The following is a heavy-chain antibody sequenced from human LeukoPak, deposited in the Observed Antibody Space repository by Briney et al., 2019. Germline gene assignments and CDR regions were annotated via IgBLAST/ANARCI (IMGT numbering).Heavy chain of an antibody. CDR1: GFTFDDYT. CDR3: ARTGDYYDSSGYPDY. Sequence: PGGSLRLSCAASGFTFDDYTMHWVRQAPGKGLEWVSLTSWDGGSTYYADSVKGRFTISRDNSKNSLYLQMNSLRTEDTALYYCARTGDYYDSSGYPDYWGQGTLVTVSS. V-gene: IGHV3-43*01. J-gene: IGHJ4*02. CDR2: TSWDGGST. D-gene: IGHD3-22*01.